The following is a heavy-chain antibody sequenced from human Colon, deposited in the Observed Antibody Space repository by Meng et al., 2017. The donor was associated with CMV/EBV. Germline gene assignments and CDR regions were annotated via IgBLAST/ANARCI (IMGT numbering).Heavy chain of an antibody. V-gene: IGHV3-74*03. CDR1: GFTLSSYW. D-gene: IGHD5-18*01. CDR2: LNNDGSYM. Sequence: GESLKISCAASGFTLSSYWMHWVRQATGKGLVWVARLNNDGSYMTYADSVRGRFAISRDNAKNMVYLQMNSLTADDTAVYYCARPRDGYSPFDLWGQGTLVTVSS. CDR3: ARPRDGYSPFDL. J-gene: IGHJ4*02.